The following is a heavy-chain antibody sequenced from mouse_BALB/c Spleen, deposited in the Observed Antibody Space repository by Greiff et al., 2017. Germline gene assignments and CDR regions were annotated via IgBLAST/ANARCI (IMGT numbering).Heavy chain of an antibody. CDR1: GYTFTSYV. D-gene: IGHD2-5*01. CDR2: INPYNDGT. J-gene: IGHJ2*01. CDR3: ARNYSNYIDY. V-gene: IGHV1-14*01. Sequence: EVKLLESGPELVKPGASVKMSCKASGYTFTSYVMHWVKQKPGQGLEWIGYINPYNDGTKYNEKFKGKATLTSDKSSSTAYMELSSLTSEDSAVYYCARNYSNYIDYWGQGTTLTVSS.